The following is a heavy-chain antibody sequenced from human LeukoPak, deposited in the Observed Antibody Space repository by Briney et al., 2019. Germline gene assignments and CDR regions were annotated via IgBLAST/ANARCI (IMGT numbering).Heavy chain of an antibody. J-gene: IGHJ6*03. CDR1: GGTFSSYA. Sequence: VKVSCKASGGTFSSYAISWVRQAPGQGLEWMGGIIPIFGTANYAQKFQGRVTITADKSTSTAYMELSSLRSEDTAVYYCARGMHPHYYYYMDVWGKGASVTVSS. CDR3: ARGMHPHYYYYMDV. CDR2: IIPIFGTA. V-gene: IGHV1-69*13.